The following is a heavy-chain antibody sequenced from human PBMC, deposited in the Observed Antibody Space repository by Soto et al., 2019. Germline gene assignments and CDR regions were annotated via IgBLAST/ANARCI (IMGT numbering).Heavy chain of an antibody. Sequence: EVQLVESGGDLVKPGGSLRLSCAASGFTFSHVWMTWVRQAPGKGLEWVGRIKRKSDGETTDYALPVKGRFTISRDDLKSTLYLQMRSLKIEDTAVYYCAVDAQCSSNTCPGALDIWGQGTMVAVS. D-gene: IGHD2-2*01. J-gene: IGHJ3*02. CDR3: AVDAQCSSNTCPGALDI. CDR2: IKRKSDGETT. V-gene: IGHV3-15*01. CDR1: GFTFSHVW.